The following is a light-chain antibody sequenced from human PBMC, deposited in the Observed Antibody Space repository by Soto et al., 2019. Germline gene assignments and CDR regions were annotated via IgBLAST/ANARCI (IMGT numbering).Light chain of an antibody. CDR3: QQYGDWPLT. V-gene: IGKV3-15*01. J-gene: IGKJ4*01. CDR1: QSVGNN. CDR2: ATS. Sequence: EIVLTQSPATLSVSPGERATLSCRASQSVGNNFAWYQQKPVQAPRLLTFATSTRATGVPARFSGSWSGTEFTLTIRSLQSEDFAVYYCQQYGDWPLTFGGGAKVEIE.